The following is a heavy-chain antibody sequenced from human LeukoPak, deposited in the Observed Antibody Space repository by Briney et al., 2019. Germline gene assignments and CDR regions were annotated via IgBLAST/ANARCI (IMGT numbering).Heavy chain of an antibody. V-gene: IGHV1-8*01. CDR2: IHPNSGKT. J-gene: IGHJ4*02. D-gene: IGHD4-23*01. CDR3: ARGHYGGNRYFDI. CDR1: GYTFRSYE. Sequence: ASVKVSCTASGYTFRSYEINWVRQAPGQGLAWVGWIHPNSGKTGYAQKFQGRVTMTRDISTETAFMELSSLKFDDTAIFYCARGHYGGNRYFDIWGQGTLVTVSS.